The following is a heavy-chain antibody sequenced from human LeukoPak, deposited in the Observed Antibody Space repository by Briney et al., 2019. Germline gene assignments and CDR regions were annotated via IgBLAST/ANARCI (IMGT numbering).Heavy chain of an antibody. Sequence: GASVKVSCKASGYTFTSYGISWVRQAPGQGLEWMGWISAYNGNTNYAQKLQGRVTMTTDTSTSTAYMELRSLRSDDTAVYYCAREKTSGPLGVDFQHWGQGTLVTVSS. J-gene: IGHJ1*01. V-gene: IGHV1-18*01. CDR1: GYTFTSYG. CDR3: AREKTSGPLGVDFQH. D-gene: IGHD3-3*01. CDR2: ISAYNGNT.